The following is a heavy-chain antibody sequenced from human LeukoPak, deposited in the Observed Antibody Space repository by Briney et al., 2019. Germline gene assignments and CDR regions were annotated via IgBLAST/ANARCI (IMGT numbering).Heavy chain of an antibody. CDR1: GDTFTSYG. J-gene: IGHJ4*02. D-gene: IGHD1-26*01. CDR2: ISAYNGNT. V-gene: IGHV1-18*01. Sequence: ASVKVSCKASGDTFTSYGFTWVRQAPGQGLEWMGWISAYNGNTNYAQKLQGRITMTTDTSTATVYMELRSLRSDDTAMYYCARGGASGPQGFDYWGQGTLATVSS. CDR3: ARGGASGPQGFDY.